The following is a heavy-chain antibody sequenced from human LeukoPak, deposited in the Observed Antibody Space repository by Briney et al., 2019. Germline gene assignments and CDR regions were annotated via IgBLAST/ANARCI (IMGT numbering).Heavy chain of an antibody. Sequence: SETLSLTCTVSGGSISSYYWSWIRQPPGKGLEWIGYIYYRGSTNYNPSLKSRVTISVDTSKNQFSLKLSSVTAADTAVYYCARVPGRYYDSSGYYSNDAFDIWGQGTMVTVSS. CDR1: GGSISSYY. V-gene: IGHV4-59*01. CDR2: IYYRGST. D-gene: IGHD3-22*01. J-gene: IGHJ3*02. CDR3: ARVPGRYYDSSGYYSNDAFDI.